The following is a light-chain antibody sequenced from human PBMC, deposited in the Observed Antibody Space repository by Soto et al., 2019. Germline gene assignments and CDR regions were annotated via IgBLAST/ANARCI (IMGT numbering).Light chain of an antibody. CDR2: SAS. CDR3: QQYNNWPPVT. V-gene: IGKV3-20*01. J-gene: IGKJ1*01. CDR1: QSVSSSY. Sequence: EIVLTQSPGTLSLSPGERATLSCRASQSVSSSYLAWYQQKPGQAPRFLIYSASSRATGIPDRFSGSGSGTDFTLTISSLQSEDFAVYYCQQYNNWPPVTFGQGTKVDNK.